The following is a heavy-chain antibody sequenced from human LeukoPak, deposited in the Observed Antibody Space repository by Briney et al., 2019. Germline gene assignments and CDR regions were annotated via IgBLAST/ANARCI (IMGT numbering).Heavy chain of an antibody. J-gene: IGHJ4*02. D-gene: IGHD1-14*01. CDR3: ARGVEPLAANTLAY. CDR1: GFTVITND. V-gene: IGHV3-53*01. Sequence: GGSLRLSCAASGFTVITNDMTWVRQAPGRGLVWLSVHYSDSNTKYADSVQGRFTISRDNSKNTLYLEMNSLSPDDTAVYYCARGVEPLAANTLAYWGQGTLVTVSS. CDR2: HYSDSNT.